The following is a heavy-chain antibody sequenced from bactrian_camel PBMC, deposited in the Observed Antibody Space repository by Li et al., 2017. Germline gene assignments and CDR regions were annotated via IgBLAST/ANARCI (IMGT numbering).Heavy chain of an antibody. CDR2: ISGSSRT. CDR3: AAQLHTIAVDTPQRICL. D-gene: IGHD2*01. J-gene: IGHJ4*01. CDR1: GLTFTSHD. V-gene: IGHV3S10*01. Sequence: VQLVESGGGLVQPGVSLRLSCACSGLTFTSHDMNWVRQAPGKGLEWVSSISGSSRTYYSNSVKGRFTISPDFAKSAVYLQMSSLKPEDTAVYYCAAQLHTIAVDTPQRICLLGPGDPGHR.